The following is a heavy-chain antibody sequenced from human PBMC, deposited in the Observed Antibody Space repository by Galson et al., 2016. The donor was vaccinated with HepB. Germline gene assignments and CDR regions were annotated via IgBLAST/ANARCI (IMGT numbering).Heavy chain of an antibody. CDR2: IIPIFRPA. J-gene: IGHJ4*02. CDR3: AVEGTILRQYYFDY. D-gene: IGHD1-26*01. CDR1: GGTFSSFA. V-gene: IGHV1-69*13. Sequence: SVKVSCKASGGTFSSFAISWVRQAPGQGLEWMGGIIPIFRPAHYAQKFQGRVTITADESTSTAYMELSSLRSEDTAVYYCAVEGTILRQYYFDYWGQGSLVIVSS.